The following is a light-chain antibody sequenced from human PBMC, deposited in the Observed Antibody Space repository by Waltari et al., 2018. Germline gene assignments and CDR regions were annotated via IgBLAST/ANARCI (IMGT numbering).Light chain of an antibody. CDR1: TGTVTSGHY. Sequence: QAVLTQEPSLTVSPGGTVTLTCRSSTGTVTSGHYPYWFQQKPGQAPRTLISETINRNSWTPARFSGSLIGGKAALTLSGAQPEDEADYYCLLSYSDARRVFGGGTKLTVL. V-gene: IGLV7-46*01. J-gene: IGLJ3*02. CDR2: ETI. CDR3: LLSYSDARRV.